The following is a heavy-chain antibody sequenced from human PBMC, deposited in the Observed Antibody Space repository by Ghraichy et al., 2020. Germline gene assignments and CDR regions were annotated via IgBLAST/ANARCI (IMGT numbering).Heavy chain of an antibody. V-gene: IGHV3-7*03. CDR3: ARNLGVLTGWLGRYYFDS. Sequence: GGSLRLSCAASGFMFESYWMSWVRQAPGKGLEWVASIKPDGSETYYVDSVRGRIIISRDNAKNSFYLQMNRLGVEDTAVYFCARNLGVLTGWLGRYYFDSWGQGTLVTVS. D-gene: IGHD6-19*01. CDR1: GFMFESYW. J-gene: IGHJ4*02. CDR2: IKPDGSET.